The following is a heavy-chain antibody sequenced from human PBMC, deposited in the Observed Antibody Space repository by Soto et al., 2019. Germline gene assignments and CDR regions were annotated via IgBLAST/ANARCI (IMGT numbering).Heavy chain of an antibody. Sequence: QITLNESGPTQVKPRQTLTLTCTFSGFSLTTSGVGVGWIRQSPGKAPEWLALIYWDDDKRYSPSLKSRLTITKDTSKNQVVLTMADLDPADTATYYCAHRXLRTVFGLVTTTAIYFDFWGQGTPVAVSS. D-gene: IGHD3-3*01. V-gene: IGHV2-5*02. CDR1: GFSLTTSGVG. CDR2: IYWDDDK. CDR3: AHRXLRTVFGLVTTTAIYFDF. J-gene: IGHJ4*02.